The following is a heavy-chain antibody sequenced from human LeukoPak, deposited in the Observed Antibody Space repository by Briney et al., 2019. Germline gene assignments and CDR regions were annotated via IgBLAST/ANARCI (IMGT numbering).Heavy chain of an antibody. Sequence: GGSLRLSCAASGFTFSSYSMNWVRQAPGKGLEWVSSISSSSSYIYYADSVKGRFTIPRDNAKNSLYLQMNSLRAEDTAVYYCARDLGGDSSAMAGAFDIWGQGTMVTVSS. J-gene: IGHJ3*02. CDR1: GFTFSSYS. CDR3: ARDLGGDSSAMAGAFDI. V-gene: IGHV3-21*01. CDR2: ISSSSSYI. D-gene: IGHD3-22*01.